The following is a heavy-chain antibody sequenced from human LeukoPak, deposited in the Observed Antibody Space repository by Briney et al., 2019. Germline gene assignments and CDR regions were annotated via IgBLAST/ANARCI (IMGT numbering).Heavy chain of an antibody. CDR3: ARVPRSGNHFDY. CDR1: GXTFSGYE. Sequence: PGGSLRLSCAVSGXTFSGYEFNWVRQAPGKGLEWISYITSGGSPIYADSVKGRFTISRDDAKNSLYLQMNSLRAEDTAVYYCARVPRSGNHFDYWGQGTLVTVSS. D-gene: IGHD1-26*01. CDR2: ITSGGSPI. V-gene: IGHV3-48*03. J-gene: IGHJ4*02.